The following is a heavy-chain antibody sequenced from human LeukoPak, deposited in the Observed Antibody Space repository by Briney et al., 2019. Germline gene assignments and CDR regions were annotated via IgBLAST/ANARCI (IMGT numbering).Heavy chain of an antibody. CDR3: ARGRASAFDV. D-gene: IGHD6-25*01. J-gene: IGHJ3*01. Sequence: PSPTLSLTCAISGDSVSTSCVAWHGVRQSPSRGLEWLGRTYYTSKWNTDYAVSVKSRIVVNPDTSKNQFSLQLNSVTSEDTAVYYCARGRASAFDVWGQGTMVTVSS. V-gene: IGHV6-1*01. CDR2: TYYTSKWNT. CDR1: GDSVSTSCVA.